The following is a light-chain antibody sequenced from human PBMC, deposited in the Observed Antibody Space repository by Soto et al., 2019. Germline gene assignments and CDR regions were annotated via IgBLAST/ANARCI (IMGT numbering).Light chain of an antibody. V-gene: IGLV2-8*01. Sequence: QSVLTQPPSASGSPGQSVTISCSGTSSDVGGYDYVSWYQQHPGKAPKLMIYEVSKRPSGVPDRFFGSKSGNTASLTVSGLQAEDEADYYCSSDAGSSNFVVFGGGTKLTVL. CDR1: SSDVGGYDY. CDR2: EVS. J-gene: IGLJ2*01. CDR3: SSDAGSSNFVV.